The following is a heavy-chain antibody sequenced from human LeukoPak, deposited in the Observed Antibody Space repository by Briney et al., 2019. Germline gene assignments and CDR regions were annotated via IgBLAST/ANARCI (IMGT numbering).Heavy chain of an antibody. CDR2: ISAYNGNT. CDR1: GYTFTSYG. CDR3: AVLVAVAGTVDY. D-gene: IGHD6-19*01. J-gene: IGHJ4*02. V-gene: IGHV1-18*01. Sequence: ASVKVSCKASGYTFTSYGISWVRQAPGQGLEWMGWISAYNGNTNYAQKLQGRVTMTTDTSTSTAYMELSSLRSEDTAVYYCAVLVAVAGTVDYWGQGTLVTVSS.